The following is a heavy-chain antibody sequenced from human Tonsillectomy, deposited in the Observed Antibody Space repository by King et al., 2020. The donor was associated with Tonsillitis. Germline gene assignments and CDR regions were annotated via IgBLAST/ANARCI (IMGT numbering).Heavy chain of an antibody. J-gene: IGHJ6*02. V-gene: IGHV3-30*18. D-gene: IGHD3-10*01. CDR1: GFTLRKYG. CDR3: AQFAESHASVRRDGRADPPDYYMDV. Sequence: VQLVESGGGVVQPGTSLRLSCAASGFTLRKYGMHWVRQAPRKGLEGVASLSYDGTTTYYADSVKGRFTISRDNYKNTVFLQMSSLRADDTAAYFCAQFAESHASVRRDGRADPPDYYMDVWGQGTAVIVSS. CDR2: LSYDGTTT.